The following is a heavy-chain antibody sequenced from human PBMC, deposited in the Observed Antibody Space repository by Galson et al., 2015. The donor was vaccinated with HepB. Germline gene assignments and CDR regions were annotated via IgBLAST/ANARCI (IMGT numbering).Heavy chain of an antibody. Sequence: QSGAEVKKPGESLRISCKGSGYSFTSYWISWVRQMPGKGLEWMGRIDPSDSYTNYSPSFQGHVTISADKSISTAYLQWSSLKASDTAMYYCARAYSSSSPYYGMDVWGQGTTVTVSS. D-gene: IGHD6-6*01. CDR3: ARAYSSSSPYYGMDV. CDR1: GYSFTSYW. CDR2: IDPSDSYT. J-gene: IGHJ6*02. V-gene: IGHV5-10-1*01.